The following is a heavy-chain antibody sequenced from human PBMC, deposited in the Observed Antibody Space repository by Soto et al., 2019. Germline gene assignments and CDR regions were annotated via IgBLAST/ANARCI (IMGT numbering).Heavy chain of an antibody. J-gene: IGHJ4*02. CDR1: GYSFAGHW. Sequence: GESLKISCKGSGYSFAGHWSTWVRQKPGKGLEWMGRIDPSDSQTYYSPSFRGHVTISVTKSITTVFLPWSSLRASDTAMYYCARQIYDSDTGPNFQYYFDSWGQGTPVTVSA. D-gene: IGHD3-22*01. V-gene: IGHV5-10-1*01. CDR3: ARQIYDSDTGPNFQYYFDS. CDR2: IDPSDSQT.